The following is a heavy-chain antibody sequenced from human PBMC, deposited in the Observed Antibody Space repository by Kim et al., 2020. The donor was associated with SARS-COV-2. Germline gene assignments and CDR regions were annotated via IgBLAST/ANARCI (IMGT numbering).Heavy chain of an antibody. CDR3: ARGTQMVRGVIIRGRGYYGMDV. D-gene: IGHD3-10*01. J-gene: IGHJ6*02. CDR2: INHSGST. Sequence: SETLSLTCAVYGGSFSGYYWSWIRQPPGKGLEWIGEINHSGSTNYNPSLKSRVTISVDTSKNQFSLKLSSVTAADTAVYYCARGTQMVRGVIIRGRGYYGMDVWGQGTTVTVSS. CDR1: GGSFSGYY. V-gene: IGHV4-34*01.